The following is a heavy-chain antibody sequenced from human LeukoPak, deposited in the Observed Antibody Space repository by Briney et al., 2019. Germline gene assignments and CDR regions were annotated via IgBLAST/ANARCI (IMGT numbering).Heavy chain of an antibody. J-gene: IGHJ4*02. V-gene: IGHV3-53*05. D-gene: IGHD3-16*02. Sequence: PGGSLRLSCVASGFTVSANYMSWVRQAPGKGLECVSVIYSTGSTNYADSVKGRFTISRDNSQNTLYLQMNNLRAEDTAVWQRAGYRMGRQIYYFDYWGQGTLVTVSS. CDR2: IYSTGST. CDR3: AGYRMGRQIYYFDY. CDR1: GFTVSANY.